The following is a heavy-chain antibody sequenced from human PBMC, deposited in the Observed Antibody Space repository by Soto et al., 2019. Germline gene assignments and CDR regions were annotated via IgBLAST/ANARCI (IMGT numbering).Heavy chain of an antibody. V-gene: IGHV1-46*01. J-gene: IGHJ5*02. CDR2: INPSGGST. CDR1: GYTFTSYY. CDR3: AREGGYITSYRWFDH. Sequence: QVQLVQSGAEVKKPGASVKVSCKASGYTFTSYYMHWVRQAPGQGLEWMGIINPSGGSTSYAQKFQGRVNMTRDTSTSTVYMELSSLRSEETAVYYCAREGGYITSYRWFDHWGKGTLVTVSS. D-gene: IGHD3-16*02.